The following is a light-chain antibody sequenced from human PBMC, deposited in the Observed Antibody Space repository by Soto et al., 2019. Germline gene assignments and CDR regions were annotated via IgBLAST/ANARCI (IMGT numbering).Light chain of an antibody. CDR3: SSYTSSTTWV. CDR1: SSDVGNYNR. Sequence: QSALTQPASVSGSPGQSITISCSGGSSDVGNYNRVSWYRQHPGKAPQLIVYEVKNRPSGVSNRFSGSRSGNTASLTISGLQAEDESDYYCSSYTSSTTWVFGGGTQLTVL. CDR2: EVK. V-gene: IGLV2-14*02. J-gene: IGLJ3*02.